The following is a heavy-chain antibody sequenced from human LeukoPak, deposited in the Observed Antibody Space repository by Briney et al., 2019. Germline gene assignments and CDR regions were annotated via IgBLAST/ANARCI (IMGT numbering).Heavy chain of an antibody. CDR2: ISAYNGNT. CDR3: ARVGSGYSFDY. J-gene: IGHJ4*02. V-gene: IGHV1-18*01. D-gene: IGHD3-22*01. CDR1: GYTFTSLG. Sequence: VASVKVSCKASGYTFTSLGISWVRQAPGQGLEWMGWISAYNGNTNYAQKVQGRVTMTTDTSTSTAYMELRSLRSDDTAVYYRARVGSGYSFDYWGQGTLVTVSS.